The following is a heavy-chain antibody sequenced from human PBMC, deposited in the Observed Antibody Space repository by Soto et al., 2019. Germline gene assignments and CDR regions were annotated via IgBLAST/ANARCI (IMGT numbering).Heavy chain of an antibody. J-gene: IGHJ3*02. CDR3: AAYSSSWYDAWAFDI. CDR1: GGSISSGGYY. CDR2: IYYSGST. V-gene: IGHV4-31*03. D-gene: IGHD6-13*01. Sequence: PSETLSLTCTVSGGSISSGGYYWSWIRQHPGKGLEWIGYIYYSGSTYYNPSLRSRVTISVDTSKNQFSLKLSSVTAADTAVYYCAAYSSSWYDAWAFDIWGQGTMVTVSS.